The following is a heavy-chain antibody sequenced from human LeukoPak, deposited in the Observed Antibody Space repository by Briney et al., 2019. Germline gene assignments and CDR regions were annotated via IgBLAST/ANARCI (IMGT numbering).Heavy chain of an antibody. CDR3: ARARAAVAGPIPSL. J-gene: IGHJ4*02. Sequence: GGSLRLSCAASGFTFSSDSMNWVRQAPGKGLERVSYMTSSGTIFYADSVKGRFTVSRDNAKNSLYLQMNSLRVEDTAVYYCARARAAVAGPIPSLWGQGTLVTVSS. D-gene: IGHD6-19*01. V-gene: IGHV3-48*04. CDR2: MTSSGTI. CDR1: GFTFSSDS.